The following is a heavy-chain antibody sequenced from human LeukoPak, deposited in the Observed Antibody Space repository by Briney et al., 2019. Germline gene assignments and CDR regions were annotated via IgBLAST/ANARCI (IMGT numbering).Heavy chain of an antibody. CDR3: ARGLRSSRYLGGWFDP. V-gene: IGHV4-59*01. J-gene: IGHJ5*02. CDR2: IYYSGST. Sequence: KPSETLSLTCTVSGGSISSYYWSWIRQPPGKGLEWIGYIYYSGSTNYNPSLKSRVTISVDTSKNQFSLKLSSVTAADTAVYYCARGLRSSRYLGGWFDPWGQGTLVTVSS. D-gene: IGHD6-13*01. CDR1: GGSISSYY.